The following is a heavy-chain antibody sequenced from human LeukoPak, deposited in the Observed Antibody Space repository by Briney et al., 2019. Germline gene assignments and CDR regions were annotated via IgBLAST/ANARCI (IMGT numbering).Heavy chain of an antibody. CDR3: ARGHIVVVPAAIGPYYYYMDV. CDR2: IYYSGST. J-gene: IGHJ6*03. D-gene: IGHD2-2*02. Sequence: SETLSLTCTVSDGSISSYYWSWIRQPPGKGLEWIGYIYYSGSTNYNPSLKSRVTISVDTSKNQFSLKLSSVTAADTAVYYCARGHIVVVPAAIGPYYYYMDVWGKGTTVTVSS. CDR1: DGSISSYY. V-gene: IGHV4-59*01.